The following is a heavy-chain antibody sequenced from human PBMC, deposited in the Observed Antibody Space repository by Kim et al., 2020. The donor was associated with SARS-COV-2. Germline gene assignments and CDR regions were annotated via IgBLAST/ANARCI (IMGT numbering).Heavy chain of an antibody. Sequence: YADSVKGRFTISRDNAKNSLYLQMNSLRAEDTAVYYCARGIVGATTVADYWGQGTLVTVSS. D-gene: IGHD1-26*01. CDR3: ARGIVGATTVADY. V-gene: IGHV3-21*01. J-gene: IGHJ4*02.